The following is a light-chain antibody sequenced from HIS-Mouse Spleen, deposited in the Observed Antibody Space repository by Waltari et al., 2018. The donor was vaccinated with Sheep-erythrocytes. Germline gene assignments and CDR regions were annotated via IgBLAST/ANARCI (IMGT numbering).Light chain of an antibody. CDR3: QQSYSTPYT. CDR2: AAS. J-gene: IGKJ2*01. V-gene: IGKV1-39*01. Sequence: DIKMTQSPSSLSASLGYSVTITCQASQSISSYLNWYQQKPGKAPKLLIYAASSLQSGVPSRFSGSGSGTDFTLTISSLQPEDFATYYCQQSYSTPYTFGQGTKLEIK. CDR1: QSISSY.